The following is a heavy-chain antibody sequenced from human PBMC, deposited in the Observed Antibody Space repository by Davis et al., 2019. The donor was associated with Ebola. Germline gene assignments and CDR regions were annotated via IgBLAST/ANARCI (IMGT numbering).Heavy chain of an antibody. CDR2: ISGSGGST. CDR3: ARVFYDFWSGPYYFDD. Sequence: GGSLRLSCAASGFTFSSYAMSWVRQAPGKGLEWVSAISGSGGSTYYADSVKGRFTVSRDNSKNTLYLQMNRLRAEDTAVYYCARVFYDFWSGPYYFDDWGQETLVTVSS. J-gene: IGHJ4*02. D-gene: IGHD3-3*01. V-gene: IGHV3-23*01. CDR1: GFTFSSYA.